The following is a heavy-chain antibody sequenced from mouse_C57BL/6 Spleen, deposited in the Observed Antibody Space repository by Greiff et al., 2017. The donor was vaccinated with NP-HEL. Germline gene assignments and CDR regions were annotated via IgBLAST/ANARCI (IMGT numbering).Heavy chain of an antibody. CDR3: TLSNYEDFDY. D-gene: IGHD2-5*01. CDR2: IDPETGGT. Sequence: QVQLQQSGAELVRPGASVTLSCKASGYTFTDYEMHWVKQTPVHGLEWNGAIDPETGGTAYNQKFKGKAILTADKSSSTAYMELRSLTSEDSAVYYCTLSNYEDFDYWGQGTTLTVSS. CDR1: GYTFTDYE. V-gene: IGHV1-15*01. J-gene: IGHJ2*01.